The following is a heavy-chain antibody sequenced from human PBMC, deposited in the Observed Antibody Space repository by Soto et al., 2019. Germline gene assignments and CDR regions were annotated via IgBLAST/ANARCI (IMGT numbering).Heavy chain of an antibody. Sequence: GGSLRLSCAASGFTFSSYAMSWVRQAPGKGLEWVSAISGSGGSTYYADSVKGRFTISRDNSKNTLYLQMNSLRAEDTAVYYCAKVLGYCSSTSCYAGDYSGQGTLVTVSS. CDR2: ISGSGGST. CDR1: GFTFSSYA. J-gene: IGHJ4*02. CDR3: AKVLGYCSSTSCYAGDY. V-gene: IGHV3-23*01. D-gene: IGHD2-2*01.